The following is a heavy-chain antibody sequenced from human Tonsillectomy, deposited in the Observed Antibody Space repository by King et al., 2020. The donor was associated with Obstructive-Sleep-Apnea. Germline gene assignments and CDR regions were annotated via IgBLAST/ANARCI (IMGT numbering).Heavy chain of an antibody. CDR2: IYYSGCT. Sequence: QLQESGPGLVKPSETLSLTCTVSVGSISSSSYYWGWIRQPPGKGLEWIGSIYYSGCTYYNPSLKSRVTISVDTSKNQFSLKLSSVTAADTAVYYCAALDVWFDPWGQGTLVTVSS. CDR3: AALDVWFDP. CDR1: VGSISSSSYY. V-gene: IGHV4-39*07. J-gene: IGHJ5*02. D-gene: IGHD3/OR15-3a*01.